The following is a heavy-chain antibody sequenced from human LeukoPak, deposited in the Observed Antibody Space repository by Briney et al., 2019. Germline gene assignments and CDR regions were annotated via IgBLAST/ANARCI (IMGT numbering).Heavy chain of an antibody. V-gene: IGHV3-30*01. Sequence: GGSLRLSCAASGFTFSSYAMHWVRQAPGKGLEWVAVLSYDEINKYYADSVKGRFTISRDNSKSTLYLQMNSLRAEDTAIYYCARPVVNSGIDFWGQGTLVTVSS. CDR3: ARPVVNSGIDF. J-gene: IGHJ4*02. CDR1: GFTFSSYA. D-gene: IGHD1-26*01. CDR2: LSYDEINK.